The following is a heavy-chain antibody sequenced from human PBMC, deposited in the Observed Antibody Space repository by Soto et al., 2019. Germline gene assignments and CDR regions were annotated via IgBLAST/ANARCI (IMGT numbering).Heavy chain of an antibody. D-gene: IGHD1-1*01. CDR3: AGVGRYNSLDY. Sequence: ASVKVSCKASGYSFTSYYMHWVRQAPGQGLEWMGIINPSGRSTSYAQKFQGRVTVTRDTSTNTVYMELSSLRSEDTAVYYWAGVGRYNSLDYWGQGTLVTVSS. CDR2: INPSGRST. V-gene: IGHV1-46*01. J-gene: IGHJ4*02. CDR1: GYSFTSYY.